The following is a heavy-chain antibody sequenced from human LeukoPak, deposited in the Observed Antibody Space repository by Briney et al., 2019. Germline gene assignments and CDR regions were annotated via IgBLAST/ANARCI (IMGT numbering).Heavy chain of an antibody. CDR2: INSDGSST. D-gene: IGHD3-22*01. CDR1: GFTFTSHW. Sequence: GGSLRLSCAASGFTFTSHWMHWVRQAPGKGLVWVSRINSDGSSTNYADSVKGRFTISRDNAKNTLYLQVNSLRAEDTAVYFCARGTNYYDSTGMSDWGQGTLVTVSS. V-gene: IGHV3-74*01. J-gene: IGHJ4*02. CDR3: ARGTNYYDSTGMSD.